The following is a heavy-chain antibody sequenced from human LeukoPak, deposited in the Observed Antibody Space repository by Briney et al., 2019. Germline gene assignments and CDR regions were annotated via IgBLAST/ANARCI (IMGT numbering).Heavy chain of an antibody. D-gene: IGHD4-17*01. J-gene: IGHJ6*02. CDR2: IIPILGIA. Sequence: SVKVSCKASGGTFSGYAISWVRQAPGQGLEWMGRIIPILGIANYAQKFQGRVTITADKSTSTAYMELSSLRSEDTAVYYCARGVAGDYYYYGMDVWGQGTTVTVSS. CDR1: GGTFSGYA. CDR3: ARGVAGDYYYYGMDV. V-gene: IGHV1-69*04.